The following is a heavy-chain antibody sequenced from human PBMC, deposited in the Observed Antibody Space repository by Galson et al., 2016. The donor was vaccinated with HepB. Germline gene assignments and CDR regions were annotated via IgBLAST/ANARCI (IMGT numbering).Heavy chain of an antibody. CDR3: ARDLSDGGGIYYQALDS. D-gene: IGHD4-23*01. CDR1: DGSIANNF. CDR2: VSHIGST. V-gene: IGHV4-34*01. Sequence: SETLSLTCAVSDGSIANNFWHWVRQTPGKGLEWIGEVSHIGSTNLNPSLKSRLTMSVDTSNNQFSLKLTSVTAADTAVYYCARDLSDGGGIYYQALDSWGQGTLVTVSS. J-gene: IGHJ4*02.